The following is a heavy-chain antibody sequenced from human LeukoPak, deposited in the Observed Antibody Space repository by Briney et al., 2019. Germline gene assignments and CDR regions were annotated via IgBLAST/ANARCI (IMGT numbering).Heavy chain of an antibody. Sequence: SGGSLRLSCAASGFTFSSYNMNWVRQAPGKGLEWVSSITSGSSYIYYADSVKGRFTISRDNAKNSLFLQMNSLRAEDTAVYYCARDPYSGSYGNYYYYFMDVWGKGTTVTISS. CDR2: ITSGSSYI. CDR1: GFTFSSYN. J-gene: IGHJ6*03. D-gene: IGHD1-26*01. CDR3: ARDPYSGSYGNYYYYFMDV. V-gene: IGHV3-21*01.